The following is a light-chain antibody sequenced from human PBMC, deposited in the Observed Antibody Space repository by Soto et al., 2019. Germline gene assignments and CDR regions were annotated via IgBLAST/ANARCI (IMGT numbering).Light chain of an antibody. J-gene: IGKJ4*01. V-gene: IGKV4-1*01. Sequence: DILLTQSPDSLAVSLGERATINCKSSQTVLFASNNKNDLAWYQQKPGQAPKLLIYWASARESGVPDRFSGSGSETDFNFTITSRQADDVAVYYFQQYYTIPIAVGGGTKVDIK. CDR3: QQYYTIPIA. CDR2: WAS. CDR1: QTVLFASNNKND.